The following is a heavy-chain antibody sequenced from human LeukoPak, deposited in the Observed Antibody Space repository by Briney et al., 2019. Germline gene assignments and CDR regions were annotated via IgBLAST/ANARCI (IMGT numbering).Heavy chain of an antibody. Sequence: PSETLSLTCTVSGGSISSYYWSWIRQPPGKGLEWIGYIYCSGSTNYNPSLKSRVTISVDTSKNQFSLKLSSVTAADTAVYYCARHLGDPSSGFNYWGQGTLVTVSS. CDR1: GGSISSYY. V-gene: IGHV4-59*08. D-gene: IGHD1-26*01. CDR3: ARHLGDPSSGFNY. J-gene: IGHJ4*02. CDR2: IYCSGST.